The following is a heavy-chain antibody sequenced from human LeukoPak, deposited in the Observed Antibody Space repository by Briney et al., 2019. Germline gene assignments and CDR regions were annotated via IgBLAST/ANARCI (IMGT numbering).Heavy chain of an antibody. D-gene: IGHD6-13*01. CDR3: ARIGRSISSSWFFDY. Sequence: GGSLRLSCAASGFTFSSYSMNWVRQAPGKGLEWVSSISSSSYIYYADSVKGRFTISRDNAKNSLYLRMNSLRAEDTAVYYCARIGRSISSSWFFDYWGQGTLVTVSS. CDR1: GFTFSSYS. J-gene: IGHJ4*02. V-gene: IGHV3-21*01. CDR2: ISSSSYI.